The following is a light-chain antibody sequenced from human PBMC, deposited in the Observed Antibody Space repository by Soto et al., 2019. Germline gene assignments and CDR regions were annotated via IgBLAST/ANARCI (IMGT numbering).Light chain of an antibody. J-gene: IGLJ1*01. Sequence: QSALTQPASVSGSPGQTITISCTGTSSHVGSSNLVSWYQQYPGTAPKLIIYEGSRRPSGVSGRFSGSKSGNTASLTISGLQAEDEADYYCCSFASSRAFDVFGTGTKLTVL. V-gene: IGLV2-23*01. CDR2: EGS. CDR1: SSHVGSSNL. CDR3: CSFASSRAFDV.